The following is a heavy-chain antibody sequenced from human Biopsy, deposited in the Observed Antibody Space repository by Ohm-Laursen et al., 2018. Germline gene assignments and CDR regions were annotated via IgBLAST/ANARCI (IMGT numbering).Heavy chain of an antibody. V-gene: IGHV4-59*07. CDR2: IYYSGYT. CDR1: GGSISNDY. J-gene: IGHJ6*02. D-gene: IGHD2/OR15-2a*01. CDR3: ARATNSTGWPYYYFYGMDV. Sequence: SHTLSFTATVSGGSISNDYWGWIRPTPGQGLVWIGYIYYSGYTNYNPSLKSRVTISVDTSKNQFPLRLNSVTAADTAVYYCARATNSTGWPYYYFYGMDVWGQGTTVTVSS.